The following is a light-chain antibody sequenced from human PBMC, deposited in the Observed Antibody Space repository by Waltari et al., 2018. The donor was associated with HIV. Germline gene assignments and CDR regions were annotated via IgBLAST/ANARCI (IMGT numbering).Light chain of an antibody. V-gene: IGKV4-1*01. CDR1: QSVLYSSNNKNY. Sequence: DIVVTQFPDSLAVSLGDRATVNCKSSQSVLYSSNNKNYLAWYQQRPGQPPRLLIDCASGRHSGVPDRFSCSGAETDFTLTISSLQPEDVATYYCQQYVTTPITFGQGTRLEIK. CDR2: CAS. CDR3: QQYVTTPIT. J-gene: IGKJ5*01.